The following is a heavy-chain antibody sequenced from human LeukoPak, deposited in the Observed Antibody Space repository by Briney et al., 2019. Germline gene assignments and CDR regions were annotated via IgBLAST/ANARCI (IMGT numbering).Heavy chain of an antibody. V-gene: IGHV1-8*03. CDR3: ARGAIFYYYYYMDV. Sequence: ASVKVSCKASGYTFTGYYMHWVRQAPGQGLEWMGRIIPIVGIAEYAQKFQGRVTITRNTSISTAYMELSSLRSEDTAVYYCARGAIFYYYYYMDVWGKGTTVTVSS. CDR1: GYTFTGYY. D-gene: IGHD2-2*01. J-gene: IGHJ6*03. CDR2: IIPIVGIA.